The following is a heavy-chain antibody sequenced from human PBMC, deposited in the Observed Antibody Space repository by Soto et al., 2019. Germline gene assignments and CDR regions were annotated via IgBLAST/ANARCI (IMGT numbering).Heavy chain of an antibody. Sequence: SETLSLTCTVSGDSVSSYYWSWIRQPPGKGLEWIGYIYYSGSTNYNPSLKSRVTISVDTSKNQFSLKLSSVTAADTAVYYCARSHDILTGFSYPHFDYWGQGTLVTVS. D-gene: IGHD3-9*01. CDR3: ARSHDILTGFSYPHFDY. V-gene: IGHV4-59*02. J-gene: IGHJ4*02. CDR2: IYYSGST. CDR1: GDSVSSYY.